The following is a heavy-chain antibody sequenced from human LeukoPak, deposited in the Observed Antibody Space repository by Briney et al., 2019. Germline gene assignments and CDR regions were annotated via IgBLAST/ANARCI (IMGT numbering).Heavy chain of an antibody. J-gene: IGHJ4*02. Sequence: GGSLRLSCAASGFTFSSYVMHWVRQAPGKGLEWVAVISYDGSNKYYADSVKGRFTISRDNRKNSLSLQMNSLRTEDSAFYYCAKDMGYSGYALGYWGQGTLVTVSS. CDR2: ISYDGSNK. D-gene: IGHD5-12*01. CDR1: GFTFSSYV. CDR3: AKDMGYSGYALGY. V-gene: IGHV3-30*18.